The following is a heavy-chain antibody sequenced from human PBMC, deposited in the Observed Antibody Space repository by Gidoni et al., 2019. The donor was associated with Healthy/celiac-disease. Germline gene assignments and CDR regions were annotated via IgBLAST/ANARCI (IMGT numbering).Heavy chain of an antibody. D-gene: IGHD3-10*01. CDR3: ARDRMTRGDYYGMDV. CDR1: GGSISSGGYY. V-gene: IGHV4-31*03. CDR2: IYYSGST. J-gene: IGHJ6*02. Sequence: QVELQESGPGLVKPSQTLSLTCTVPGGSISSGGYYWSWIRQHPGKGLEWIGYIYYSGSTYYNPSLKSRVTISVDTSKNQFSLKLSSVTAADTAVYYCARDRMTRGDYYGMDVWGQGTTVTVSS.